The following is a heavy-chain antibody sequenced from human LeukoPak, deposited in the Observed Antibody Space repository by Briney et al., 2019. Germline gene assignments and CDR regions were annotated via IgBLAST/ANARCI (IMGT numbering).Heavy chain of an antibody. D-gene: IGHD6-13*01. CDR3: TREDKSSWHPLDY. Sequence: GGSLRLSCAASGFTFSSYGMSWVRQAPGRGLEWVSVISNSGSSTDYADSVKGRFTISRDNAKNSLYLQMNSLRAEDTAVYYCTREDKSSWHPLDYWGQGTLVTVSS. CDR1: GFTFSSYG. J-gene: IGHJ4*02. CDR2: ISNSGSST. V-gene: IGHV3-48*04.